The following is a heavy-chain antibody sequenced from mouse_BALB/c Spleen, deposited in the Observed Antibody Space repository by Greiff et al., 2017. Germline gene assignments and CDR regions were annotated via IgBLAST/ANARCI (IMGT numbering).Heavy chain of an antibody. J-gene: IGHJ3*01. Sequence: EVKLMESGGGLVQPGGSLKLSCAASGFTFSSYTMSWVRQTPEKRLEWVAYISNGGGSTYYPDTVKGRFTISRDNAKNTLYLQMSSLKSEDTAMYYCARHKRDGNYPFAYWGQGTLVTVSA. D-gene: IGHD2-1*01. CDR1: GFTFSSYT. CDR2: ISNGGGST. V-gene: IGHV5-12-2*01. CDR3: ARHKRDGNYPFAY.